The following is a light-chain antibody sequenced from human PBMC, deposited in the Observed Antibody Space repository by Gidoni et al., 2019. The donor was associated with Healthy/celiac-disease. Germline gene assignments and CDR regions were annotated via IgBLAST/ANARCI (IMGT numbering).Light chain of an antibody. Sequence: QSALTHPASVSVSPGQAITISCTGTSSDVGGYNYVSWYQQHPGKAPKLMIYEVSNRPSGVSNRFSGSKSGNTASLTISGLQAEDEADYYCSSYTSSSRGVFGTGTKVTVL. CDR1: SSDVGGYNY. CDR2: EVS. J-gene: IGLJ1*01. V-gene: IGLV2-14*01. CDR3: SSYTSSSRGV.